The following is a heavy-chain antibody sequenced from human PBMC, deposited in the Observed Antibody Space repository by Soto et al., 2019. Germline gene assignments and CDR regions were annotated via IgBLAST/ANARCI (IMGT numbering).Heavy chain of an antibody. Sequence: LRLSCAASGFTFDDYTMHWVRQAPGKGLEWVSLISWDGGSTYYADSVKGRFTISRDNSKNSLYLQMNSLRTEDTALYYCAKVLNPGSEFPSRRRPSNYYYGMDVWGQGTTVTVSS. CDR1: GFTFDDYT. CDR2: ISWDGGST. D-gene: IGHD3-10*01. CDR3: AKVLNPGSEFPSRRRPSNYYYGMDV. V-gene: IGHV3-43*01. J-gene: IGHJ6*02.